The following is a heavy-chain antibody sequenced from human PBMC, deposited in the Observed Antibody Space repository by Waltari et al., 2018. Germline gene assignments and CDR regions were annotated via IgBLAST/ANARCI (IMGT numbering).Heavy chain of an antibody. J-gene: IGHJ4*02. V-gene: IGHV4-39*01. CDR2: FDYSGST. CDR1: GGSISTKTYY. CDR3: ARHQVYCGDDRCYPPFDH. D-gene: IGHD2-21*01. Sequence: QLQLQELGPGLVNPSETLLLTCTVSGGSISTKTYYWGWIRQPPGKGLEWIGRFDYSGSTYYNPSLKSRGHISVDSSKNQFSLKLNSVTAADTALYYCARHQVYCGDDRCYPPFDHWGQGTLVNVSS.